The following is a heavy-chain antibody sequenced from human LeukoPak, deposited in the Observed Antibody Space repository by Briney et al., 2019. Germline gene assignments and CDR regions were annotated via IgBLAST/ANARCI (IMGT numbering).Heavy chain of an antibody. Sequence: PGGSLRLSCAASGFTFSSYAMSWVRQAPGKGLEWVSAISGSGGSTYYADSVKGRFTISRDNSKNTPYLQMNSLRAEDTAVYYCAKDQQWLPEGDYWGQGTLVTVPS. CDR2: ISGSGGST. J-gene: IGHJ4*02. CDR1: GFTFSSYA. V-gene: IGHV3-23*01. D-gene: IGHD6-19*01. CDR3: AKDQQWLPEGDY.